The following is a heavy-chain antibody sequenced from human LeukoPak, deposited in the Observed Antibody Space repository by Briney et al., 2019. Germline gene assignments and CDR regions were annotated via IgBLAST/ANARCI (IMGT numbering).Heavy chain of an antibody. Sequence: PSETLSLTCTVSGGSMNNYYWSWIRQHPGKGLEWIGYIYYSGSTYYNPSLKSRVTISVDTSKNQFSLKLSSVTAADTAVYYCARDLYGSGSLNWFDPWGQGTLVTVSS. CDR1: GGSMNNYY. V-gene: IGHV4-31*03. CDR3: ARDLYGSGSLNWFDP. CDR2: IYYSGST. J-gene: IGHJ5*02. D-gene: IGHD3-10*01.